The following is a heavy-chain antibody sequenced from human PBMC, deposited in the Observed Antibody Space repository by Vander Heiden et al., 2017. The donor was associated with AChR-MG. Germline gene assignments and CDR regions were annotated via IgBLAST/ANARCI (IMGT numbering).Heavy chain of an antibody. J-gene: IGHJ4*02. CDR2: ISSSGSTI. V-gene: IGHV3-48*03. CDR1: GFTFSSYE. D-gene: IGHD2-15*01. CDR3: ARDWSPYCSGGSCYFSTVGDRLFYFDY. Sequence: EVQLVEPGGGLVQPGGSLRLSCAASGFTFSSYEMNWVRQAPGKGLEWVSYISSSGSTIYYADSVKGRFTISRDNAKNSLYLQMNSLRAEDTAVYYCARDWSPYCSGGSCYFSTVGDRLFYFDYWGQGTLVTVSS.